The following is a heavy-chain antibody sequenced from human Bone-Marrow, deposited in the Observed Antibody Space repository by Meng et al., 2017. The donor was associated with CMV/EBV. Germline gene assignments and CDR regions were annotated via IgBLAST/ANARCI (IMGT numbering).Heavy chain of an antibody. J-gene: IGHJ5*02. CDR2: INHSGNT. CDR3: ATVGLGMNWFDP. V-gene: IGHV4-34*01. Sequence: LTQGGLGRLKSSATLSLICAGYGWSFSGYDWGWIRQPPGKGLEWIAEINHSGNTNYNPSLKSRVTISVDTSKNQFSLKLSSVTAADTAVYYCATVGLGMNWFDPWGQGTLVTVSS. CDR1: GWSFSGYD.